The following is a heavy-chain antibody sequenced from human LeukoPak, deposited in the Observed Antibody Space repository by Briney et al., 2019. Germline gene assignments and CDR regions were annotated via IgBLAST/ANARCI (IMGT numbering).Heavy chain of an antibody. V-gene: IGHV3-7*03. D-gene: IGHD3-16*01. Sequence: RTGGSLRLSCAASGFTFSSYWMNWARQAPRKGLEWVASINHNGNVNYYVDSVKGRFTISRNNAKNSLYLQMSNLRAEDTAVYFCARGGGLDVWGQGATVTVSS. J-gene: IGHJ6*02. CDR2: INHNGNVN. CDR1: GFTFSSYW. CDR3: ARGGGLDV.